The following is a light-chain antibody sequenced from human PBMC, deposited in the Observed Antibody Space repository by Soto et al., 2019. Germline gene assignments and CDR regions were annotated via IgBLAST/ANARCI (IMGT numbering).Light chain of an antibody. Sequence: QSALTQPASVSGSHGQSIAMSCTGTSSDVGTHNFVSWYQQHPGKAPKLIIYDVSNRPSGVSDRFFGSKSGNTASLTISGLQAEDEADYYCSSFTTTNTYVFGTGTKLTVL. CDR1: SSDVGTHNF. CDR3: SSFTTTNTYV. CDR2: DVS. V-gene: IGLV2-14*03. J-gene: IGLJ1*01.